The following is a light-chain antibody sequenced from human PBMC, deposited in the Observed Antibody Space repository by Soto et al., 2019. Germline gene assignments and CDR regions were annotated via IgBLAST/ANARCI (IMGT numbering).Light chain of an antibody. J-gene: IGLJ1*01. CDR2: DVS. Sequence: QSVLTQPASVSGSPGQSITISCTGTSSDVGGYNYVSWYQQHPGKAPKLMIYDVSNRPSGVSNRFSGSKSGNTASLTISGLQAEDEADSYCSSYTSSSTSFGPGTKVTVL. CDR1: SSDVGGYNY. CDR3: SSYTSSSTS. V-gene: IGLV2-14*01.